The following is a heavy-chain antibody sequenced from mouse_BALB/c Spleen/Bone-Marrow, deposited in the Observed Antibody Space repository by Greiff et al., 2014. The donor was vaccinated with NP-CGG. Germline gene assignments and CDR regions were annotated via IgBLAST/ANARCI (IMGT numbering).Heavy chain of an antibody. Sequence: EVNVVESGGGLVQPGGSRKLSCAASGFTFSDYGMAWVRQAPGKGPEWVAFISNLAYSIYYADTVTGRFTISRENAKNTLYLEMSSLRSEDTAMYYCARDQVYYYGSSYGYFDVWGAGTTVTVSS. CDR2: ISNLAYSI. V-gene: IGHV5-15*02. D-gene: IGHD1-1*01. CDR1: GFTFSDYG. CDR3: ARDQVYYYGSSYGYFDV. J-gene: IGHJ1*01.